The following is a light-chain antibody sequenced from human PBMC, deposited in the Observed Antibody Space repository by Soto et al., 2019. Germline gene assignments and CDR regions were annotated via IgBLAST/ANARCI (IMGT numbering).Light chain of an antibody. V-gene: IGKV4-1*01. Sequence: DIVMTQSPDSLAVSLGERATINCKSSQNVLYSSNNKNYLAWYQQKPGQPPKLLIYWASTRESGVPDRFSGSGSGTDFTLTISSLQAKDVAVYYCQQYYSTPLTFGGGTKVEIK. CDR3: QQYYSTPLT. J-gene: IGKJ4*01. CDR2: WAS. CDR1: QNVLYSSNNKNY.